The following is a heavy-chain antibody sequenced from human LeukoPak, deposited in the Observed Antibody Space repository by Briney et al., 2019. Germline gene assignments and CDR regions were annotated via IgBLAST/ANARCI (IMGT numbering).Heavy chain of an antibody. CDR1: GYSISSGYY. CDR2: IYHSGST. J-gene: IGHJ5*02. Sequence: PSETLSLTCTVSGYSISSGYYWGWIRQPPGKGLEWIGSIYHSGSTYYNPSLKSRVTISVDTSKNQFSLKLSSVTAADTAVYYCARSGTMVRGVIITTHNWFDPWGQGTLVTVSS. D-gene: IGHD3-10*01. CDR3: ARSGTMVRGVIITTHNWFDP. V-gene: IGHV4-38-2*02.